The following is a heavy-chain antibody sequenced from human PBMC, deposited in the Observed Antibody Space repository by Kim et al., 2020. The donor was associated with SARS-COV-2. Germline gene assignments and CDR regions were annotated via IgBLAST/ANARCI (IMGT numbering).Heavy chain of an antibody. Sequence: GGSLRLSCAASGFTFSSYGMHWVRQAPGKGLEWVAVISYDGSNKYYADSVKGRFTISRDNSENTLYLQMNSLRAEDTAVYYCAKDGVSGYSSDWNYYYYGMDVWGQGTTVTVSS. CDR2: ISYDGSNK. J-gene: IGHJ6*02. D-gene: IGHD6-19*01. CDR1: GFTFSSYG. V-gene: IGHV3-30*18. CDR3: AKDGVSGYSSDWNYYYYGMDV.